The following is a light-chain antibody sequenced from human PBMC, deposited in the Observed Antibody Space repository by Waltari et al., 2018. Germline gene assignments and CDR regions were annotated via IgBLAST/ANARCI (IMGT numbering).Light chain of an antibody. V-gene: IGLV2-23*01. CDR1: SSGVGSYNL. CDR2: EGS. CDR3: CSYAGAV. Sequence: QSALTQPASVSGSPGQSITISCTGTSSGVGSYNLVSWYQQHPGKAPKLMIYEGSKRPSGVSNRFSGSKSGNTASLTISGLQAEVEADYYCCSYAGAVFGGGTKLTIL. J-gene: IGLJ3*02.